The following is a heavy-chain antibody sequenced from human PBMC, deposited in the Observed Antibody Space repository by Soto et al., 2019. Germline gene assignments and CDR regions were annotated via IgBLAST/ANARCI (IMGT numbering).Heavy chain of an antibody. CDR3: AKVSSSWYAGFFDL. CDR1: GFTFSSHA. CDR2: LSDSGDSI. V-gene: IGHV3-23*01. D-gene: IGHD6-13*01. Sequence: LRLSCTASGFTFSSHAMTWVRQAPGKGLEWVSGLSDSGDSIYYADSVKGRFTIYRDNSMNTLYLQMNTLRVEDTAVYYCAKVSSSWYAGFFDLWGQGTLVTVSS. J-gene: IGHJ4*02.